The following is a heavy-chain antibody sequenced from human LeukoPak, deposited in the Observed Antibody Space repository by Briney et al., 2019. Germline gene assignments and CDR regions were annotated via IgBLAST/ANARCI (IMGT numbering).Heavy chain of an antibody. CDR1: GFTFSSYA. CDR3: ARACHTQYYDILTGYQTFDY. J-gene: IGHJ4*02. CDR2: ISYDGSNK. V-gene: IGHV3-30*04. D-gene: IGHD3-9*01. Sequence: PGGSLRLSCAASGFTFSSYAMHWVRQAPGKGLEWVAVISYDGSNKYYADSVKGRFTISRDNSKNTLYLQMNSLRAEDTAVYYCARACHTQYYDILTGYQTFDYWGQGTLVTVSS.